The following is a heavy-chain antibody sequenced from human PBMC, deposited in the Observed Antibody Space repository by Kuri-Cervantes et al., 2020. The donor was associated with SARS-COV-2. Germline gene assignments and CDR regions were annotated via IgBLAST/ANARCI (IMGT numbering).Heavy chain of an antibody. CDR2: IIPMLHKA. D-gene: IGHD3-9*01. CDR1: GASFTLSA. Sequence: SVKVSCKTSGASFTLSAFSWVRQAPGQGLEWMGGIIPMLHKAHYAQKFQDRATITADESTSTLYIDLNNLKSDDTAVYYCARGFDSPLDYWGQGTLVTVSS. CDR3: ARGFDSPLDY. J-gene: IGHJ4*02. V-gene: IGHV1-69*10.